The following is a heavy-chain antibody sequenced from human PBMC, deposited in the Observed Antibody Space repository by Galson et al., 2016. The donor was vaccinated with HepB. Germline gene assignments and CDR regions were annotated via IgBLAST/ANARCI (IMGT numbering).Heavy chain of an antibody. V-gene: IGHV3-11*01. CDR1: GLSLNYYY. CDR3: ATIPSIGKYRYFYFVY. D-gene: IGHD3-16*02. CDR2: ISPSGTNI. J-gene: IGHJ4*02. Sequence: SLRLSCAASGLSLNYYYMNWVRQAPGKGLEWVSYISPSGTNIYSADSVKGRFTISRDNAKNSLYLQMDSLRAEDTAVYYCATIPSIGKYRYFYFVYWGQGTLVTVSS.